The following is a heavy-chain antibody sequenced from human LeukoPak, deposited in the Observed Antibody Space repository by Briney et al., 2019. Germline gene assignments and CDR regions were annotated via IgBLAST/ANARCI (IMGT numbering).Heavy chain of an antibody. D-gene: IGHD3-22*01. CDR2: ISSSSSYT. CDR1: GFTFSDYY. J-gene: IGHJ4*02. CDR3: AKSYSSGYYYFDY. Sequence: GGSLRLSCAASGFTFSDYYMSWIRQAPGKGLEWVSYISSSSSYTNYADSVKGRFTISRDNAKNSLYLQMNSLRAEDTAVYYCAKSYSSGYYYFDYWGQGTLVTVSS. V-gene: IGHV3-11*06.